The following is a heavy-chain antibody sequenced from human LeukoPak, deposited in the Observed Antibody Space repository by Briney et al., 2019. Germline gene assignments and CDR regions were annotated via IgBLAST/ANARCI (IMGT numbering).Heavy chain of an antibody. J-gene: IGHJ4*02. CDR3: ARARGNYYGSGSYYSPSDY. CDR1: GFMFSSYA. Sequence: PGRSLRLSCAASGFMFSSYALHWVRQAPGKGLEWVAVISDDGSNKYYANSVKGRFTISRDNSKNTLYLQMNSLRAEDTAVYYCARARGNYYGSGSYYSPSDYWGQGTLVTVSS. CDR2: ISDDGSNK. D-gene: IGHD3-10*01. V-gene: IGHV3-30-3*01.